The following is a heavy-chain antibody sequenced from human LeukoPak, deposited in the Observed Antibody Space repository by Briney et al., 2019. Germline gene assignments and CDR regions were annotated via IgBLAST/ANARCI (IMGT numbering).Heavy chain of an antibody. J-gene: IGHJ3*02. CDR3: ARGEAYYDRNGLPGAALDI. CDR1: GFTFSNHA. D-gene: IGHD3-22*01. CDR2: ISYDGRNE. V-gene: IGHV3-30*04. Sequence: GGSLRLSCTASGFTFSNHAMHWVRQAPGKGLEWLTVISYDGRNEYYADSVTGRFTISRDNSKNTVSLQLNCLRVEDAAVYYCARGEAYYDRNGLPGAALDIWGLGTLVTVSS.